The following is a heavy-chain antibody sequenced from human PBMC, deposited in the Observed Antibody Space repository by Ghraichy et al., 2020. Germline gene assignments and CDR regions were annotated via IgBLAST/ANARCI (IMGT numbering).Heavy chain of an antibody. V-gene: IGHV4-59*01. J-gene: IGHJ5*02. CDR1: GGSITTYY. Sequence: SQTLSLTCTVSGGSITTYYWSWIRQPPGKGLEWIGYLHYSGSTNYNPSLKSRVTISVDTSKNQFSLNLSSVTAADTALYYCARTLYTSSWFDHWGQGTLVTVSS. D-gene: IGHD6-13*01. CDR2: LHYSGST. CDR3: ARTLYTSSWFDH.